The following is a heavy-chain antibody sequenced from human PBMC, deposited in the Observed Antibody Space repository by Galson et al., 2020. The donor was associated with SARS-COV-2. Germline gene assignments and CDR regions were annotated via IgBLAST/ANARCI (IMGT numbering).Heavy chain of an antibody. CDR1: RFSLSTSGMR. CDR2: IDWDDDK. Sequence: SGPTLVKPTQTLTLTCTFSRFSLSTSGMRVSWIRQPPGKALEWLARIDWDDDKFYSTSLKTRLTISKDTSKNQVVLTMTNMDPVDTATYYCGRILVHGGMGVWGQGTTVTVSS. CDR3: GRILVHGGMGV. J-gene: IGHJ6*02. V-gene: IGHV2-70*04. D-gene: IGHD2-2*01.